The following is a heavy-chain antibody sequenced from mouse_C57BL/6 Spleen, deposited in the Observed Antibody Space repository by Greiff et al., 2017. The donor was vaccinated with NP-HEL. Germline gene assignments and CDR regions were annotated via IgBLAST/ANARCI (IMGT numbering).Heavy chain of an antibody. CDR2: ISSGSSTI. V-gene: IGHV5-17*01. CDR3: ARPSTTWYFDV. CDR1: GFTFSDYG. D-gene: IGHD1-1*01. J-gene: IGHJ1*03. Sequence: EVMLVASGGGLVKPGGSLKLSCAASGFTFSDYGMHWVRQAPEKGLEWVAYISSGSSTIYYADTVKGRFTISRDNAKNTLFLQMTSLRSEDTAMYYCARPSTTWYFDVWGTGTTVTVSS.